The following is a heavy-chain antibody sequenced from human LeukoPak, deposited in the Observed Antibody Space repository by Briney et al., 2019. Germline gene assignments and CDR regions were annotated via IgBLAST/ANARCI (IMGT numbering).Heavy chain of an antibody. CDR3: ARVYGSSGYWYYFDY. Sequence: GGSLRLSCAASGFTFSSYWMHWVRQAPGKGLVWVSRINSDGGSTSYADSVKGRFTISRDNAKNTLYLQMNSLRAEDTAVYYCARVYGSSGYWYYFDYWGQGTLVTVSS. D-gene: IGHD3-22*01. CDR1: GFTFSSYW. J-gene: IGHJ4*02. V-gene: IGHV3-74*01. CDR2: INSDGGST.